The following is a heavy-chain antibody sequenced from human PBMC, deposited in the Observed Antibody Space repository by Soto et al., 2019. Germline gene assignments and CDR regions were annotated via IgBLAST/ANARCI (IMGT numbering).Heavy chain of an antibody. Sequence: VDDGYFGGYDGSWILKSPGKGLEWIGEINHSGSTNYNPSLKSRGTISVDTSKNQFSLKLSSVTAADTAVYYCARGRFTGFGELGDSFDPWGHGILVTVS. CDR2: INHSGST. J-gene: IGHJ5*02. CDR1: DGYFGGYD. D-gene: IGHD3-10*01. V-gene: IGHV4-34*01. CDR3: ARGRFTGFGELGDSFDP.